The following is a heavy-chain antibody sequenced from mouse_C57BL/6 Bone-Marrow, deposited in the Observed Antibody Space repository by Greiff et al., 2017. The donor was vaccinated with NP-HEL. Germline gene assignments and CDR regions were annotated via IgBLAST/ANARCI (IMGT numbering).Heavy chain of an antibody. CDR1: GFSFNTYA. Sequence: EVKLVESGGGLVQPKGSLKLSCAASGFSFNTYAMNWVRQAPGTGLEWVARIRSKSNNYATYYADSLKDRFTISRDDSESMLYLQMNNLTTEDTAMYYCVRQGYDGYYLDYWGQGTTLTVSS. D-gene: IGHD2-3*01. V-gene: IGHV10-1*01. J-gene: IGHJ2*01. CDR2: IRSKSNNYAT. CDR3: VRQGYDGYYLDY.